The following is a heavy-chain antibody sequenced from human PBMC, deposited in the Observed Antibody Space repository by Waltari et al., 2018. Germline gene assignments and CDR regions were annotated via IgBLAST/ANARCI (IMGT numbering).Heavy chain of an antibody. Sequence: QVQLVESGGGVVQPGRSLRLSCAASGFTFSSYGMHWVRQAPGNGLEWVAVIWYDGSNKYYADSVKGRFTISRDNSKNTLYLQMNSLRAEDTAVYYCARPSGRYYFDYWGQGTLVTVSS. J-gene: IGHJ4*02. CDR1: GFTFSSYG. D-gene: IGHD1-26*01. CDR2: IWYDGSNK. V-gene: IGHV3-33*01. CDR3: ARPSGRYYFDY.